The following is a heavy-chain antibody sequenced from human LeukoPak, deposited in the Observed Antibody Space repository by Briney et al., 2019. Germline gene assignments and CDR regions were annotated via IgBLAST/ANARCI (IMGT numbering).Heavy chain of an antibody. D-gene: IGHD3-10*01. CDR3: VRSFSGSREF. Sequence: WETLTLSCAASGFTLSSYWMHYVCQAPRTGQVWVSRLIEYGSRTDYADSVKGRFTISRDNAKNTVSLHMIILRAEDTAMYYGVRSFSGSREFWGQGVRVTVSS. CDR2: LIEYGSRT. V-gene: IGHV3-74*01. CDR1: GFTLSSYW. J-gene: IGHJ4*02.